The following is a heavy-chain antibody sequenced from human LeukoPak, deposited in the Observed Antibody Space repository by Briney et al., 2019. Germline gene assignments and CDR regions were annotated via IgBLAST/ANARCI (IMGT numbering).Heavy chain of an antibody. CDR1: GYTFTGYY. D-gene: IGHD6-13*01. J-gene: IGHJ4*02. V-gene: IGHV1-2*02. CDR3: ARIQQLVRFHFDY. Sequence: GASVTVSCKASGYTFTGYYMHWVRQAPGQGLEWMGWINPNSGGTNYAQKFQGRVTMTRDTSISTAYMELSRLRSDDTAVYYCARIQQLVRFHFDYWGQGTLVTVSS. CDR2: INPNSGGT.